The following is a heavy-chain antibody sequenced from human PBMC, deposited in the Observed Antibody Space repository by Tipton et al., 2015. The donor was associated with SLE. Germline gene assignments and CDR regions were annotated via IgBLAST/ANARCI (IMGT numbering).Heavy chain of an antibody. J-gene: IGHJ3*01. CDR1: GFTFSSYG. CDR3: GRDLNYVFDV. Sequence: RSLRLSCAASGFTFSSYGMHWVRQAPGKGLEWVAVIWYDGSNKYYADSVKGRFTISRDNAKNTLYLQMNSLRADDMAIYYCGRDLNYVFDVWGQGTMVTVSS. D-gene: IGHD1-7*01. V-gene: IGHV3-33*01. CDR2: IWYDGSNK.